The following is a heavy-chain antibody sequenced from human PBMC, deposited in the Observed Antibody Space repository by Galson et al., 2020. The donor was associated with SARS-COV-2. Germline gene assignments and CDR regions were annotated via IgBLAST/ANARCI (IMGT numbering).Heavy chain of an antibody. CDR3: ARDSPDFCGGGSCYIPKAVAL. Sequence: GGPLRLSCAASGFTFSSSEMNWVCQAPGKALEWVSYTSNSCTTIYSADSLKGRFTISGDYAKNSLYLQMNILRAEDTGVYYCARDSPDFCGGGSCYIPKAVALWGRGTLVTVSS. CDR2: TSNSCTTI. D-gene: IGHD2-15*01. J-gene: IGHJ2*01. CDR1: GFTFSSSE. V-gene: IGHV3-48*03.